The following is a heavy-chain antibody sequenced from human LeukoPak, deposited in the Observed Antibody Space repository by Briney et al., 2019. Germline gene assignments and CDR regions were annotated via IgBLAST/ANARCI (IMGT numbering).Heavy chain of an antibody. CDR3: ARRTTYYDFWSGYYTEFSYNWFDP. CDR1: GYTFTSYD. D-gene: IGHD3-3*01. V-gene: IGHV1-8*01. Sequence: GASVKVSCKASGYTFTSYDINWVRQATGQGLEWMGWMNPNSGNTGYAQKFQGRVTMTRNTSISTAYMELSSLRSEDTAVYYCARRTTYYDFWSGYYTEFSYNWFDPWGQGTLVTVSS. CDR2: MNPNSGNT. J-gene: IGHJ5*02.